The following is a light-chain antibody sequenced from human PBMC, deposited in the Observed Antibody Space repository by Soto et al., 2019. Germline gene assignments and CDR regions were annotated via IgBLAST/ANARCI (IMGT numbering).Light chain of an antibody. V-gene: IGLV1-44*01. Sequence: QPVLTQPPSASGTPGQRVTISCSGSSSNIGSNTVNWYQQLPGTAPKLLICSSNQRPSGVPDRFSGSKSGTSASLAISGLQSEDEADYYCAAWDDSLNGYVFGTGTKLTVL. J-gene: IGLJ1*01. CDR1: SSNIGSNT. CDR3: AAWDDSLNGYV. CDR2: SSN.